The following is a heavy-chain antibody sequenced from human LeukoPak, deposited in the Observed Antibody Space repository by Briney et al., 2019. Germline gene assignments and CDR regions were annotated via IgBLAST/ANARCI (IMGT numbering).Heavy chain of an antibody. J-gene: IGHJ6*04. Sequence: SGPTLVNPAQTLTLTCTFSGFSLSTSGVGVGWIRQPPGKALEWLAVIYWDDDKRYSPSLKSRLTITKDTSKDQVVLTMTNVDPVDTATYYCARMVRGVLGVSYNYYTMDVWGKGTTVTVSS. D-gene: IGHD3-10*01. CDR2: IYWDDDK. CDR1: GFSLSTSGVG. V-gene: IGHV2-5*02. CDR3: ARMVRGVLGVSYNYYTMDV.